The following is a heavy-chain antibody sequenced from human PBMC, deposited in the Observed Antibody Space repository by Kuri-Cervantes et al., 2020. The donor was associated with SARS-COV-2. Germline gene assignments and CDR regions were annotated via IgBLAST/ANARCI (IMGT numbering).Heavy chain of an antibody. CDR1: GFTFSSYG. CDR3: ARDFCGSTSCYTSYPGEAFDI. V-gene: IGHV3-30*03. Sequence: GGSLRLSCAASGFTFSSYGMHWVRQAPGKGLEWVAVISYDGSNKYYADSVKGRFTISRDNSKNTLYLQMNSPRAEDTAVYYCARDFCGSTSCYTSYPGEAFDIWGQGTMVTVSS. CDR2: ISYDGSNK. J-gene: IGHJ3*02. D-gene: IGHD2-2*02.